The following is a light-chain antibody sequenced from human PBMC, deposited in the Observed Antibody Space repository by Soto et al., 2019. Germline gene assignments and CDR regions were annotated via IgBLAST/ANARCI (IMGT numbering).Light chain of an antibody. V-gene: IGKV3-20*01. Sequence: EIVLTQSPGTLSLSPGERATLSCRASQSLYNNYLAWYQQRPGQAPRVLIYAASSRPTGVPDRFSGSASGTDFTLTISRLEPGDFAVYYCHQYGISPWTLGQGTRVEI. CDR3: HQYGISPWT. CDR2: AAS. J-gene: IGKJ1*01. CDR1: QSLYNNY.